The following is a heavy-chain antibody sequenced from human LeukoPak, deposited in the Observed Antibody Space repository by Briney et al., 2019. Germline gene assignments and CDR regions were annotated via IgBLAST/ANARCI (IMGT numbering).Heavy chain of an antibody. CDR2: IYYSGST. CDR3: ARDGGNRVVGPRYYMDV. J-gene: IGHJ6*03. Sequence: SETLSLTCTVSGGSISSYYWSWIRQPPGKGLEWIGYIYYSGSTNYNPSLKSRVTISVDTSKNQFSLKLSSVTAADTAVYYCARDGGNRVVGPRYYMDVWGKGTTVTVSS. CDR1: GGSISSYY. D-gene: IGHD3-22*01. V-gene: IGHV4-59*01.